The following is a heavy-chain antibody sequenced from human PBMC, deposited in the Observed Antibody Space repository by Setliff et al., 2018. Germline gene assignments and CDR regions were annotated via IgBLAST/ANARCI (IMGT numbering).Heavy chain of an antibody. CDR2: IYHTGSA. D-gene: IGHD2-21*01. Sequence: KPSETLSLTCAVSGGFFSSTNWWGWVRQSPGKGLEWIGEIYHTGSANYNPSLTGRVIISGDKSKNQFSLKLKSVTAADTALYYCVRERRTPSYSTSSGRTYQYNMDVWGKGTTVTVSS. V-gene: IGHV4-4*02. J-gene: IGHJ6*03. CDR3: VRERRTPSYSTSSGRTYQYNMDV. CDR1: GGFFSSTNW.